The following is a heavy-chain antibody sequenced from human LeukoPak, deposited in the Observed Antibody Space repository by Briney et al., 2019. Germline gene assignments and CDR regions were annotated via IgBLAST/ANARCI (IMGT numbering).Heavy chain of an antibody. D-gene: IGHD6-19*01. J-gene: IGHJ4*02. CDR2: IYYSGST. CDR1: GDSISSGSYY. CDR3: VKSGGYGLIDY. V-gene: IGHV4-39*01. Sequence: SETLSLTCSVSGDSISSGSYYWGWIRQPPGKGLEWIGSIYYSGSTYYNPSLKSRVTISVDTSKNQFSLRLSSVTAADTAMYYCVKSGGYGLIDYWGQGTLVTVSS.